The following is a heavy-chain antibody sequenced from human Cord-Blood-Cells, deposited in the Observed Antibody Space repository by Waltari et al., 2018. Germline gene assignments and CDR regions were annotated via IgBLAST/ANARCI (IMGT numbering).Heavy chain of an antibody. CDR1: GGTFSSYA. Sequence: QVQLVQSGAEVKKPGSSVKVSCKASGGTFSSYAISGVRQAPGPGLEWMGVIIPSFGTANYAQKFQGRVTITADKSTSTAYMELSSLRSEDTAVYYCARVLAARPDYYYYYGMDVWGQGTTVTVSS. J-gene: IGHJ6*02. D-gene: IGHD6-6*01. CDR2: IIPSFGTA. V-gene: IGHV1-69*06. CDR3: ARVLAARPDYYYYYGMDV.